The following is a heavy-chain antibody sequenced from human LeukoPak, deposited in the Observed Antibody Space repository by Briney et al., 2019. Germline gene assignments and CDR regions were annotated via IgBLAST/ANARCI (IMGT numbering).Heavy chain of an antibody. Sequence: PGGSLRLSCAASGFTFSSYARSWVRQAPGKGLEWVSAISGSGGSTYYADSVKGRFTISRDNSKNTLYLQMNSLRAEDTAVYYCAKVEHIVVVTAILYWGQGTLVTVSS. J-gene: IGHJ4*02. V-gene: IGHV3-23*01. D-gene: IGHD2-21*02. CDR2: ISGSGGST. CDR1: GFTFSSYA. CDR3: AKVEHIVVVTAILY.